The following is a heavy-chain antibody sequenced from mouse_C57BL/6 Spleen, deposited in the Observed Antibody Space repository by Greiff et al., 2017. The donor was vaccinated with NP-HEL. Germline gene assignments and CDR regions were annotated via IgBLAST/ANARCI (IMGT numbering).Heavy chain of an antibody. D-gene: IGHD2-12*01. CDR2: IYPGDGDT. Sequence: VQLQESGAELVKPGASVKISCKASGYAFSSYWMNWVKQRPGKGLEWIGQIYPGDGDTNYNGKFKGKATLTADKSSSTAYMQLSSLTSEDSAVYFCARSSYSYYAMDYWGQGTSVTVSS. V-gene: IGHV1-80*01. CDR1: GYAFSSYW. J-gene: IGHJ4*01. CDR3: ARSSYSYYAMDY.